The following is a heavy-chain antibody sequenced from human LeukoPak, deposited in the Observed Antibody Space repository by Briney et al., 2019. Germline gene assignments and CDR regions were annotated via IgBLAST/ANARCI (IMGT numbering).Heavy chain of an antibody. CDR1: GYTLTELP. Sequence: ASVKVSCKVSGYTLTELPMHWVRQAPGKGLEWMGGFDPEDGETIYAQKFQGRVTMTEDTSTDTAYMELSSLRSEDTAVYYCATEDSSGSYNRWFDPWGQGTLVTVSS. CDR3: ATEDSSGSYNRWFDP. CDR2: FDPEDGET. D-gene: IGHD1-26*01. V-gene: IGHV1-24*01. J-gene: IGHJ5*02.